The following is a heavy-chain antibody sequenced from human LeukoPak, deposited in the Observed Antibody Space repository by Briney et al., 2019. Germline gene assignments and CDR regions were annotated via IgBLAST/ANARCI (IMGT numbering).Heavy chain of an antibody. Sequence: GGSLRLSCAASRFIFSSTGMHWVRQAPGKGLEWVSGISWNSGSIGYADSVKGRFTISRDNAKNSLYLQMNSLRAEDTALYYCAKESRLRSREGGGFDYWGQGTLVTVSS. D-gene: IGHD3-3*01. CDR3: AKESRLRSREGGGFDY. CDR2: ISWNSGSI. V-gene: IGHV3-9*01. J-gene: IGHJ4*02. CDR1: RFIFSSTG.